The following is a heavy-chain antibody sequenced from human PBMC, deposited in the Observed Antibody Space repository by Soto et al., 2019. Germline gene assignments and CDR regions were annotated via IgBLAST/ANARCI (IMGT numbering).Heavy chain of an antibody. Sequence: QVQLVESGGGVVQPGRSLRLSCAASGFTFSSYGMHWVRQAPDKGLEWVAIISYDGSNKYYADSVKGRFTISRDNSKNTRYLQMNSLRAEDTALYYCAKGQVTVVTPGHFQHWGQGTLVTVSS. CDR1: GFTFSSYG. CDR3: AKGQVTVVTPGHFQH. D-gene: IGHD2-21*02. CDR2: ISYDGSNK. V-gene: IGHV3-30*18. J-gene: IGHJ1*01.